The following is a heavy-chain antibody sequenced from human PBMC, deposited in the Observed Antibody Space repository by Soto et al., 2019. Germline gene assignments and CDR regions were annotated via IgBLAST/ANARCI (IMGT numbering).Heavy chain of an antibody. Sequence: GGSLRLSCAASGFTFSIYAMTWVRQAPGKGLEWVSTTGATGRTTYYADSVKGRFTVSRDNSKNTLDLQMSSLRAEDTAVYYCATVHNTSRSFDYGGQGILPFVSS. V-gene: IGHV3-23*01. CDR3: ATVHNTSRSFDY. D-gene: IGHD1-20*01. J-gene: IGHJ4*02. CDR1: GFTFSIYA. CDR2: TGATGRTT.